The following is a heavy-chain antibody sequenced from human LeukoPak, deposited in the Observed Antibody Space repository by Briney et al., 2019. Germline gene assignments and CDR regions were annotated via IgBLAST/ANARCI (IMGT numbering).Heavy chain of an antibody. CDR3: VREGNELLSKNFDY. CDR2: INPHSGGT. V-gene: IGHV1-2*02. D-gene: IGHD2-21*02. Sequence: ASVKVSCKASGFTFSGHYIHWERQAPGQGLEWMGYINPHSGGTSSPQKFQGRLTMTTDTSISAVYMELSSLTSDDTAMYYCVREGNELLSKNFDYWGQGTLVTVSS. CDR1: GFTFSGHY. J-gene: IGHJ4*02.